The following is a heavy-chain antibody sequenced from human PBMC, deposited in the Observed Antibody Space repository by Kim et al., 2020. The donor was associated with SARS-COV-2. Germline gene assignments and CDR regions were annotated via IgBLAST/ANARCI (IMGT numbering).Heavy chain of an antibody. D-gene: IGHD3-10*01. CDR3: ARPYYYGSGSYYFFDY. V-gene: IGHV1-46*01. J-gene: IGHJ4*02. CDR2: INPSGGST. CDR1: GYTFTSYY. Sequence: ASVKVSCKASGYTFTSYYMHWVRQAPGQGLEWMGIINPSGGSTSYAQKFQGRVTMTRDTSTSTVYMELSSLRSEDTAVYYCARPYYYGSGSYYFFDYWGQGTLVTVSS.